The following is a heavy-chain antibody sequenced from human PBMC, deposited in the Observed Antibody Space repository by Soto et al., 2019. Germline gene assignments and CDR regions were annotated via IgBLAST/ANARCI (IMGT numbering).Heavy chain of an antibody. CDR2: LYWDDDK. J-gene: IGHJ4*02. CDR1: GFSLDTYAAG. D-gene: IGHD2-2*01. CDR3: AHRDAPAMFDY. V-gene: IGHV2-5*02. Sequence: QITLKESGPTLVKPTQPLTLTCTFSGFSLDTYAAGVAWIRQPPGKALEWLALLYWDDDKYFTPSLKSPLTITKASSKNQVVLTLTHVDSADTGTYFCAHRDAPAMFDYWGQGTLVIVSS.